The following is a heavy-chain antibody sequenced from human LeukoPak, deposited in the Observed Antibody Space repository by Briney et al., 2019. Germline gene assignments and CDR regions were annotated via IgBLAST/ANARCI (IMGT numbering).Heavy chain of an antibody. V-gene: IGHV1-69*05. J-gene: IGHJ4*02. D-gene: IGHD3-22*01. Sequence: SVKVSCKASGGTFSSYAISWVRQAPGQGLEWMGGIIPIFGTANYAQKFQGRVTITTDESTSTAYMELSSLRSEDTAVYYCARAITYYYDGSGYCFDYWGQGTLVTVSS. CDR1: GGTFSSYA. CDR2: IIPIFGTA. CDR3: ARAITYYYDGSGYCFDY.